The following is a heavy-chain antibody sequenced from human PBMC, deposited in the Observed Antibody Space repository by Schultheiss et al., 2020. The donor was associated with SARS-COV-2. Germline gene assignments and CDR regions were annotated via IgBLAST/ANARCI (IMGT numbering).Heavy chain of an antibody. Sequence: GGSLRLSCEASGFSVSSHWMHWVRQAPGKGLEWVSYISSSSSTIYYADSVKGRFTISRDNAKNSLYLQMNSLRDEDTAVYYCARGAAGTKYYDRSPPDYWGQGTLVTVSS. CDR3: ARGAAGTKYYDRSPPDY. V-gene: IGHV3-48*02. D-gene: IGHD3-16*01. J-gene: IGHJ4*02. CDR2: ISSSSSTI. CDR1: GFSVSSHW.